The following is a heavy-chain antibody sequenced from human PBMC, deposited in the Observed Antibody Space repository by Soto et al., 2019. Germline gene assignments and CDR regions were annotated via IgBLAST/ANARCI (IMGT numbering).Heavy chain of an antibody. CDR3: ARDFGYSYKYYFDY. V-gene: IGHV3-23*01. J-gene: IGHJ4*02. CDR1: GFTFSSYA. CDR2: ISGSGGST. D-gene: IGHD5-18*01. Sequence: GGSLRLSCAASGFTFSSYAMSWVRQAPGKGLEWVSAISGSGGSTYYADSVKGRFTISRDNSKNTLYLQMNSLRAEDTAVYYCARDFGYSYKYYFDYWGQGALVTVS.